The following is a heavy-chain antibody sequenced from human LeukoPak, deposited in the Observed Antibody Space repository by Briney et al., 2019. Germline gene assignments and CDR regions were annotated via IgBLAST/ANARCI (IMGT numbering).Heavy chain of an antibody. CDR3: ARYVVYGSGKYYFAY. J-gene: IGHJ4*02. Sequence: KPSETLSLTCTVSGGSVSSTTYFWSWIRQPPGKGLEWIAGIKYSGSTYYNPSHKSRVTISVDTSETPFSLKLSSGTAADTAVYYCARYVVYGSGKYYFAYWGQGTLVTVSS. D-gene: IGHD3-10*01. CDR1: GGSVSSTTYF. V-gene: IGHV4-39*01. CDR2: IKYSGST.